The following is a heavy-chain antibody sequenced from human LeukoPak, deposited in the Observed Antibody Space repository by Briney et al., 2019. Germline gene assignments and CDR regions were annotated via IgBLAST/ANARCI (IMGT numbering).Heavy chain of an antibody. Sequence: GESLKISCKGSGYNFASYWIGWVRQMPGKGMELVGIIYPRDSDTRYSPSFQGQVTISADKSISTAYLQWSSLRAAATAMYCCARWNCSWDFHYWGQGTLVTVSS. J-gene: IGHJ4*02. D-gene: IGHD1-7*01. V-gene: IGHV5-51*01. CDR1: GYNFASYW. CDR2: IYPRDSDT. CDR3: ARWNCSWDFHY.